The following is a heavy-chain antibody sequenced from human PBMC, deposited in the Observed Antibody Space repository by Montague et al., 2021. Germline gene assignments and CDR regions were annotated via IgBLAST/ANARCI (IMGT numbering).Heavy chain of an antibody. Sequence: SETLSLTCAVSGGSISSINWWSWVRQPPGKGLEWIGKILHTGSTNYNPSLKSRVTISVDKSKNQFSLKLSSVTAADTAVYYCARDNGYCNITSCSPLTYWGQGTLVTVSS. CDR3: ARDNGYCNITSCSPLTY. J-gene: IGHJ4*02. D-gene: IGHD2-2*03. V-gene: IGHV4-4*02. CDR2: ILHTGST. CDR1: GGSISSINW.